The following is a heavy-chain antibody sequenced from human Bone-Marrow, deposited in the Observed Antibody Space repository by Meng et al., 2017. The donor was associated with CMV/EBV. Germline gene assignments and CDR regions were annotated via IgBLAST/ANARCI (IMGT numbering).Heavy chain of an antibody. CDR2: IYYSGST. Sequence: GSLRLSCTVSGGSISSSSYYWGWIRQPPGKGLEWIGSIYYSGSTYYNPSLKSRVTISVDTSKNQFSLKLSSVTAADTAVYYCARLPYSNPSYIDYWGQGTLVTVSS. CDR1: GGSISSSSYY. V-gene: IGHV4-39*01. J-gene: IGHJ4*02. D-gene: IGHD6-6*01. CDR3: ARLPYSNPSYIDY.